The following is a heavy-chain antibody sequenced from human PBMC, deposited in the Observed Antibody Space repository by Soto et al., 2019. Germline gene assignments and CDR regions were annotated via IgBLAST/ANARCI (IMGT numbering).Heavy chain of an antibody. CDR1: GFTFSNYA. CDR3: ATKRPYYYGSGSYFFDY. D-gene: IGHD3-10*01. Sequence: GGSLRLSCAASGFTFSNYAMSWVRQAPGKGLEWVSAISGSGGSTYYADSVKGRFTISRDNSKNTLYLQMNSLRAEDTAVYYCATKRPYYYGSGSYFFDYWGQGTLVTVSS. CDR2: ISGSGGST. V-gene: IGHV3-23*01. J-gene: IGHJ4*02.